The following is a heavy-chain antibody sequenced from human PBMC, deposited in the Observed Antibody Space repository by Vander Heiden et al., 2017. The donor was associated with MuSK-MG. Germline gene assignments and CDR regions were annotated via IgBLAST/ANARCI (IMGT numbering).Heavy chain of an antibody. Sequence: QVQLQESGPGLVKPSETLSLTCTVSGYSISSGYYWGWIRQPPGKGLEWIGSIYHSGSTYYNPSLKSRVTISVDTSKNQFSLKLSSVTAADTAVYYCARGGYSYGYNYYYYGMDVWGQGTTVTVSS. CDR2: IYHSGST. CDR3: ARGGYSYGYNYYYYGMDV. CDR1: GYSISSGYY. D-gene: IGHD5-18*01. J-gene: IGHJ6*02. V-gene: IGHV4-38-2*02.